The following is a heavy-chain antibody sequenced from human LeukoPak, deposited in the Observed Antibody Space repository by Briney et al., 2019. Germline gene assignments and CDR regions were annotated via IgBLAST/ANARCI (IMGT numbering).Heavy chain of an antibody. D-gene: IGHD4-23*01. CDR2: LKQDGSVK. Sequence: PGGSLILSCVASGFTFSTYWMSWVRQAPGKGLEWVANLKQDGSVKHYVDSVKGRFTISRDNAKNSLYLQMTNLRAEDTAVYYCATSADSPGNSWGQGTLITVSS. CDR1: GFTFSTYW. V-gene: IGHV3-7*01. CDR3: ATSADSPGNS. J-gene: IGHJ4*02.